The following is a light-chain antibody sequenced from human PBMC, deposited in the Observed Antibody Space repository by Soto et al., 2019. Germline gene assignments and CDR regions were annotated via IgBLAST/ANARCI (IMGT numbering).Light chain of an antibody. J-gene: IGKJ5*01. CDR1: QDVGNY. CDR3: QKYHSRLIT. CDR2: GAY. Sequence: DIQMTHSPSSLSAYVRDIVTITCRASQDVGNYLAWYQQKPGKVPKLLIYGAYTLQSGVPSRFSGSISGTDFTLTISSLQPEDVATYYRQKYHSRLITFGQGTRLEIK. V-gene: IGKV1-27*01.